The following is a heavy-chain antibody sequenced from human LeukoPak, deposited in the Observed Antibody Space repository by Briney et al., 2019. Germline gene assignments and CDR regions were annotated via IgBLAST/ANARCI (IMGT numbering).Heavy chain of an antibody. D-gene: IGHD4-17*01. V-gene: IGHV4-34*01. CDR1: GGSFSYYY. Sequence: SETLSLTCAVYGGSFSYYYWSWIRQHPGKWLEWIGEINHSGITNYNPSLKSRVTISADTSKNQFSLKLTSVTAADTAVYYCANPARDFADSGAITWWGQGTLVIVSS. J-gene: IGHJ4*02. CDR3: ANPARDFADSGAITW. CDR2: INHSGIT.